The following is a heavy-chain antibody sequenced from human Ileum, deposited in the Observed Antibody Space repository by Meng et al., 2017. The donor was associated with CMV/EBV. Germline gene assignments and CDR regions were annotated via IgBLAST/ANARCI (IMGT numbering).Heavy chain of an antibody. CDR3: ARARIERWLQGYYYYGLDV. J-gene: IGHJ6*02. Sequence: SETLSLTCTVSGGSVSNYYWSWIRQPPGKGLEWIGYIYYSGSTDYNPSLKSRVTISIDTSKNQFSLMLTSVTAADTAVYYCARARIERWLQGYYYYGLDVWGQGTTVTGAS. CDR2: IYYSGST. V-gene: IGHV4-59*02. CDR1: GGSVSNYY. D-gene: IGHD5-24*01.